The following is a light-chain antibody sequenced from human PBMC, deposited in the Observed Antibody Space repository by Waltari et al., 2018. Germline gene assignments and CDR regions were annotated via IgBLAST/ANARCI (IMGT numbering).Light chain of an antibody. V-gene: IGLV3-1*01. CDR2: QDT. Sequence: SYELTQAPSVSVSPGQTASITCSGEKLENKYVYWYQQKAGQSPVLVIHQDTKRPSGLPGRLSGSNAGKPATLTISGTQAVEEADYYCQAWDSNTVIFGGGTKLTVL. CDR1: KLENKY. CDR3: QAWDSNTVI. J-gene: IGLJ2*01.